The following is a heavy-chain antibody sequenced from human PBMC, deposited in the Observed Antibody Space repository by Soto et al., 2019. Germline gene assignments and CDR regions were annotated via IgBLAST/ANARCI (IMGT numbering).Heavy chain of an antibody. CDR2: IYSGGST. CDR3: ARGLNFDV. Sequence: EVQLVESGGGVIQPGGSLRLSCAASGFTVSGNYMSWVRQAPGKGLECISGIYSGGSTHYADSVKARFTISRDNSKNTVFLEMNSLSAEDSAVYYCARGLNFDVWGQGTLVTVSS. V-gene: IGHV3-53*01. D-gene: IGHD3-9*01. CDR1: GFTVSGNY. J-gene: IGHJ4*02.